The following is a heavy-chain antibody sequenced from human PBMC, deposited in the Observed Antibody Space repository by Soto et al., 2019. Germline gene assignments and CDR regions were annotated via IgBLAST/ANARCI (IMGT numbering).Heavy chain of an antibody. CDR1: GFTFSNYW. V-gene: IGHV3-74*01. J-gene: IGHJ3*02. Sequence: EVQLVESGGGLVQPGGSLRLSCAVSGFTFSNYWMHWVRQAPGKGLVWVSTISPDGTIPDYTDSVKGRLAISRDNATSTLCLQINSLRPEDTAVYYCARFRGDAFDIWGQGTMVTVSS. CDR3: ARFRGDAFDI. D-gene: IGHD3-10*01. CDR2: ISPDGTIP.